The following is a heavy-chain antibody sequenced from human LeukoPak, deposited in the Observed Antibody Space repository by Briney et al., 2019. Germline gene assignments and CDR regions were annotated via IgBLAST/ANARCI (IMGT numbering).Heavy chain of an antibody. CDR1: GYSISSGYY. D-gene: IGHD6-13*01. CDR3: ARQRSGSLRSVWFDP. J-gene: IGHJ5*02. CDR2: IYYSGST. Sequence: SETLSLTCAVSGYSISSGYYWGWIRQPPGKGLEWIGSIYYSGSTYYNPSLKSRVTISVDTSKNQFSLKLSSVTAADTAVYYCARQRSGSLRSVWFDPWGQGTLVTVSS. V-gene: IGHV4-38-2*01.